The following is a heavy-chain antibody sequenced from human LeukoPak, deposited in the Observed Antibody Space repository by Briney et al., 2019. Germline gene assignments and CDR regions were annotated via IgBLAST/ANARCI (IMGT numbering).Heavy chain of an antibody. CDR1: GYTFTGYY. Sequence: ASVKVSCKASGYTFTGYYMHWVRQAPGQGLEWMGWINPNSCGTNYAQKFQGRVTMTRDTSISTAYMELSRLRSDDTAVYYCAREPAQAAALDYWGQGTLVTVSS. CDR3: AREPAQAAALDY. J-gene: IGHJ4*02. V-gene: IGHV1-2*02. D-gene: IGHD6-13*01. CDR2: INPNSCGT.